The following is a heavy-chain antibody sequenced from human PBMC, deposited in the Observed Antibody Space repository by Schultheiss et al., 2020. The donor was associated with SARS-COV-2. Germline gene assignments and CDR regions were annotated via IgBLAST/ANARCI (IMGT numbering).Heavy chain of an antibody. CDR2: IYSGGST. D-gene: IGHD1-26*01. CDR3: VRDLSKYRGRFYA. J-gene: IGHJ4*02. Sequence: GESLKISCAVSAVTVSSNHMSWVRQAPGKGLEWVSVIYSGGSTDYADSVKGRFNISRDNYKNTLSLQMNSLRAEDTAMYYCVRDLSKYRGRFYAWGQGTLVTVSS. CDR1: AVTVSSNH. V-gene: IGHV3-66*01.